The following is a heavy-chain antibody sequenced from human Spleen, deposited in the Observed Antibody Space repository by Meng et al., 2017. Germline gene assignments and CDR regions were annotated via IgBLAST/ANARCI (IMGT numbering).Heavy chain of an antibody. D-gene: IGHD4-17*01. J-gene: IGHJ4*02. CDR3: AGGSLTVTTENINY. V-gene: IGHV4-4*02. CDR1: GDSISNTNW. CDR2: IYPSGTT. Sequence: QVQLQESGPGLVNPSETLSLTCAVSGDSISNTNWWTWVRRPPGKGLEWIGEIYPSGTTDFNPSLKSRVTISVDRANNQFSLKLSSVTAADTAVYYCAGGSLTVTTENINYWGQGTLVTVSS.